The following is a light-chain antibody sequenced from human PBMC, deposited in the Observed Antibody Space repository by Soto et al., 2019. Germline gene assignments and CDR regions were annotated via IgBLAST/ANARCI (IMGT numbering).Light chain of an antibody. CDR3: QQYNNWSYT. Sequence: EIVMTQSPATLSVSPGERATLSCRASQSVSSNLAWYQQKPGQAPRLLIYGASPRATGIPARFSGSGSGTEFTLTISSLQSEDVAVYYCQQYNNWSYTFGQGTKLEIK. CDR2: GAS. J-gene: IGKJ2*01. V-gene: IGKV3-15*01. CDR1: QSVSSN.